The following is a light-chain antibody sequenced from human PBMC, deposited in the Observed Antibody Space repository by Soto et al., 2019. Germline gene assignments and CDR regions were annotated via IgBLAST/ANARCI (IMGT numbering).Light chain of an antibody. CDR3: QQLNSYPLS. J-gene: IGKJ4*01. Sequence: DIQMTQSPSTVSASVGDRVIITCRASQSMSRWLAWYQQKPGKAPKVLIYDASTLERGVPSRFSGSGSGTEFTLTISSLQPDDFGTYYCQQLNSYPLSLGGGTKVDIK. CDR1: QSMSRW. V-gene: IGKV1-5*01. CDR2: DAS.